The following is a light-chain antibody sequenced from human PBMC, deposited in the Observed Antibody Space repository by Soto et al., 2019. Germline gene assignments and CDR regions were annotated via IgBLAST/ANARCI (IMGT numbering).Light chain of an antibody. V-gene: IGKV1-5*01. CDR1: QSISSW. J-gene: IGKJ1*01. Sequence: DIQMTQSPSTLSASVGDRVTITCRASQSISSWLAWYPQKPGKAPKLLIYDASSLESGVPSRFSGSGSGTEFTLTISSLQPDDFATYYCQHYETFGQGTKVEIK. CDR3: QHYET. CDR2: DAS.